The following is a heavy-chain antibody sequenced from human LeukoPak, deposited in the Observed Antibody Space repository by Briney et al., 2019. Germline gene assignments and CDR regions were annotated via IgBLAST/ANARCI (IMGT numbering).Heavy chain of an antibody. CDR2: INPNSGGT. D-gene: IGHD2-15*01. V-gene: IGHV1-2*02. J-gene: IGHJ5*02. CDR1: GYTFTGYY. CDR3: ARDRVVVVAATGVSWFDP. Sequence: ASVKVSCKASGYTFTGYYMHWGRQAPGQGLEGRGWINPNSGGTKYAQKFQGRVTMTRDTSISTAYMELSRLRSDDTAVYYCARDRVVVVAATGVSWFDPWGQGTLVTVSS.